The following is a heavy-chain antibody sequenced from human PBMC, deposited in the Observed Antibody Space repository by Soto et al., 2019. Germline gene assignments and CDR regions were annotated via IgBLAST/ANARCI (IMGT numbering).Heavy chain of an antibody. J-gene: IGHJ4*02. CDR1: GGSISSSSYY. V-gene: IGHV4-39*01. CDR3: ARTDKSWYLGY. Sequence: SETLSLTCTVSGGSISSSSYYWGWIRQPPGKGLEWIGSIYYSGSTYYNPSLKSRVTISVDTSKNQFSLRLSSVTAADTAVYYCARTDKSWYLGYWGQGTLVTVSS. CDR2: IYYSGST. D-gene: IGHD6-13*01.